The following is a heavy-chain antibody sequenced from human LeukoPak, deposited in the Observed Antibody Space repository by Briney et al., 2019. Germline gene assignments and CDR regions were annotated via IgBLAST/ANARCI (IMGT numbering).Heavy chain of an antibody. V-gene: IGHV5-51*01. Sequence: GESLKISCKGSGYRFTDYWIGWVRQVPGKGLEWMGIIYPGDSDSRFSPSFQGQVTISADKSINTAYLQWSRLEASDTAMYYCARHRGFGGNYDYWGQGTLVTASS. J-gene: IGHJ4*02. D-gene: IGHD2-15*01. CDR1: GYRFTDYW. CDR2: IYPGDSDS. CDR3: ARHRGFGGNYDY.